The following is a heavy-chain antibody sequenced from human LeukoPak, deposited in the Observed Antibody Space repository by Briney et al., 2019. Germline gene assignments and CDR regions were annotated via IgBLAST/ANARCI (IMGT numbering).Heavy chain of an antibody. Sequence: ASVKVSCKASGYTFTSYGISWVRQAPGQGLEWMGWMSAYNGNTNYAQKLQGRVTMTTDTSTSTAYMELRSLRSDDTAVYYCARGSFPSDDILTGPFDNWGQGTLVTVSS. J-gene: IGHJ4*02. CDR1: GYTFTSYG. CDR3: ARGSFPSDDILTGPFDN. V-gene: IGHV1-18*01. CDR2: MSAYNGNT. D-gene: IGHD3-9*01.